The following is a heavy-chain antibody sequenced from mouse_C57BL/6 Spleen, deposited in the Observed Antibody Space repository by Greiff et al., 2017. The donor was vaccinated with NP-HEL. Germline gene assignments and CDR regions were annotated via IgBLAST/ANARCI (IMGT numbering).Heavy chain of an antibody. Sequence: QVQLKQPGAELVMPGASVKLSCKASGYTFTSYWMHWVKQRPGQGLEWIGEIDPSDSYTNYNQKFKGKSTLTVDKSSSTAYMQLSSLTSEDSAVYYCARWGAQASAYWGQGTLVTVSA. CDR2: IDPSDSYT. D-gene: IGHD3-2*02. CDR1: GYTFTSYW. CDR3: ARWGAQASAY. J-gene: IGHJ3*01. V-gene: IGHV1-69*01.